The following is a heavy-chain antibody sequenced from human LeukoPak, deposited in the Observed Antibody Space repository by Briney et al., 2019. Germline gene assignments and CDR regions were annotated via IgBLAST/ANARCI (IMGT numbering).Heavy chain of an antibody. D-gene: IGHD2-15*01. Sequence: GRSLRLSCAASGFTFNTYGMHWVRQAPGKGLEWVAVIANDGRDKKFRDSVKGRFTISRDNSDNTLYLQMNSLRPEDTAVYYCAKDLRPGAAGYYFDNWGQGTQVTVSS. V-gene: IGHV3-30*18. J-gene: IGHJ4*02. CDR3: AKDLRPGAAGYYFDN. CDR1: GFTFNTYG. CDR2: IANDGRDK.